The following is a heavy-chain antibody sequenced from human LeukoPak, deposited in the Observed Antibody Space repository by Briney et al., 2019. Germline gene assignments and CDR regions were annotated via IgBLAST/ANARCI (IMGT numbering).Heavy chain of an antibody. D-gene: IGHD3-22*01. V-gene: IGHV1-58*02. CDR2: IVVGSGTT. Sequence: GTSVKVSCKASGFTFTSSAMQWVRQARGQRLEWLGWIVVGSGTTNYAQKFQERVTITRDMSTSTAYMELSSLRSEDTAVYYCAAGLNYYDSSGYYYYYYYYMDVWGKGTTVTVSS. CDR1: GFTFTSSA. CDR3: AAGLNYYDSSGYYYYYYYYMDV. J-gene: IGHJ6*03.